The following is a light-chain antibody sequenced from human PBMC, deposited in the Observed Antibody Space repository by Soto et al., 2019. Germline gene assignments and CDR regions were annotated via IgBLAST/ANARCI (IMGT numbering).Light chain of an antibody. CDR3: CSYAGSSTYV. Sequence: QSALTQPASVSGSPGQSITISCTGTSSDVGSYNLVSWYQQHPGKAPKLMIYEGSKRPSGVSNLFSGSKSGNTASLTISGLQAEDEADYYCCSYAGSSTYVSGTGTKLTVL. V-gene: IGLV2-23*01. CDR1: SSDVGSYNL. J-gene: IGLJ1*01. CDR2: EGS.